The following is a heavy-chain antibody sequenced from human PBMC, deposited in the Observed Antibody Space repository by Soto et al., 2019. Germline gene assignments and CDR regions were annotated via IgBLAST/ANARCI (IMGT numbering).Heavy chain of an antibody. CDR1: GFTFSSYA. D-gene: IGHD6-6*01. Sequence: GGSLRLSCAASGFTFSSYAMSWVRQAPGKGLEWVSAISGSGGSTYYADSVKGRFTISRDNSKNTLYLQMNSLRAEDTAVYYCAKDHRIQYSRSSEDYWGQGTLVTVSS. J-gene: IGHJ4*02. V-gene: IGHV3-23*01. CDR3: AKDHRIQYSRSSEDY. CDR2: ISGSGGST.